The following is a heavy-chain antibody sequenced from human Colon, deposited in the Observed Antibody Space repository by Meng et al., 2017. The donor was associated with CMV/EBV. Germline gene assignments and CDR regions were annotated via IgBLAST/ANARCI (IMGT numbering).Heavy chain of an antibody. J-gene: IGHJ6*02. V-gene: IGHV1-69*05. D-gene: IGHD2-2*01. CDR1: FSSYA. CDR3: ARGDLVPAAMGAYYGMDV. CDR2: IIPIFGTA. Sequence: FSSYAISWVRQAPGQGLEWMGGIIPIFGTANYAQKFQGRVTITTDESTSTAYMELSSLRSEDTAVYYCARGDLVPAAMGAYYGMDVWGQGTTVTVSS.